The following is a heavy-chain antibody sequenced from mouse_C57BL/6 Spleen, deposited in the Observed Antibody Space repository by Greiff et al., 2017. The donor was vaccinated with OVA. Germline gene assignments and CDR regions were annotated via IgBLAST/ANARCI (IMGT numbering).Heavy chain of an antibody. Sequence: VQLQQSGAELVRPGASVTLSCKASGYTFTDYEMHWVKQTPVHGLEWIGAIDPETGGTAYNQTFKGKAILTADKSSSTAYMKLRILTSDDSAVYYCTRFAVLRRAFDYWGQGTTLTVSS. CDR2: IDPETGGT. J-gene: IGHJ2*01. D-gene: IGHD2-12*01. CDR1: GYTFTDYE. CDR3: TRFAVLRRAFDY. V-gene: IGHV1-15*01.